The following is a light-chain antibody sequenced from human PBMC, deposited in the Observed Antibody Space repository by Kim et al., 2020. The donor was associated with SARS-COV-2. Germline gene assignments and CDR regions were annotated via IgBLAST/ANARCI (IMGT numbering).Light chain of an antibody. CDR1: QDIRND. J-gene: IGKJ5*01. V-gene: IGKV1-17*01. CDR3: LQHNTYPIT. Sequence: ASGGDRVTITCRARQDIRNDLGWYQQTPGRAPKRLIYGASSLQSGVPSRFSGSGSGTEFPLTVSSLQPEDFATYFCLQHNTYPITFGQGTRLEIK. CDR2: GAS.